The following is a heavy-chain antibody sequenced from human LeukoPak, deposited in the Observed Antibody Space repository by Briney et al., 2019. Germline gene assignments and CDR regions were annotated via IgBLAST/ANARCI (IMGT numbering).Heavy chain of an antibody. CDR2: TYYSGST. Sequence: SETLSLTCTVSGGSISSGDYYWSWIRQPPGKGLEWIGYTYYSGSTYYNPSLKSRVTISVDTSKNQFSLKLSSVTAADTAVYYCAREATDYDFWSGYPKADYWGQGTLVTVSS. J-gene: IGHJ4*02. CDR1: GGSISSGDYY. CDR3: AREATDYDFWSGYPKADY. D-gene: IGHD3-3*01. V-gene: IGHV4-30-4*08.